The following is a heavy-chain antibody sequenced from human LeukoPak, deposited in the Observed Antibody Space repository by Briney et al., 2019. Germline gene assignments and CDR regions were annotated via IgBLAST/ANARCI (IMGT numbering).Heavy chain of an antibody. J-gene: IGHJ4*02. D-gene: IGHD5-24*01. CDR1: GVTFSSYA. CDR2: IIPIFGTA. V-gene: IGHV1-69*13. CDR3: ARGSRDCPSGLLGY. Sequence: ASVKVSCKASGVTFSSYAISWVRQAPGQGLEWMGGIIPIFGTANYAQKFQGRVTITANESTSTAYMELSSPRSEDTAVYYCARGSRDCPSGLLGYWGQGTLVTVSS.